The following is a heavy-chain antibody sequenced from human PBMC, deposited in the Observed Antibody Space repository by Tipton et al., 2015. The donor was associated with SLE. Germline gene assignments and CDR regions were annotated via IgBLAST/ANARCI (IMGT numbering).Heavy chain of an antibody. CDR2: ISAYNGNT. V-gene: IGHV1-18*01. Sequence: QSGPEVKKPGASVKVSCKASGYTFTSYGISWVRQAPGQGLEWMGWISAYNGNTNYAQKLQGRVTMTTDTSTSTAYMELRSLRSDDTAVYYCARYPPRVTIFGVVIRDAFDIWGQGTMVTVSS. D-gene: IGHD3-3*01. CDR1: GYTFTSYG. J-gene: IGHJ3*02. CDR3: ARYPPRVTIFGVVIRDAFDI.